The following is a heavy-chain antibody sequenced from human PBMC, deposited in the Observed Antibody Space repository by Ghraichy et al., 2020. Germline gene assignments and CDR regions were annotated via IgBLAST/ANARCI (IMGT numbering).Heavy chain of an antibody. CDR3: TTAPGFYASSPFDY. J-gene: IGHJ4*02. Sequence: ETLSLTCAVSGLTFTNAWMNWVRQAPEKGLEWLGLIKSKADGGTPDYAAPVKGRFTISRDDSKNTLYLEMNSLNTEDTAVYYCTTAPGFYASSPFDYWGQGTLVTVSS. V-gene: IGHV3-15*01. CDR2: IKSKADGGTP. D-gene: IGHD3-22*01. CDR1: GLTFTNAW.